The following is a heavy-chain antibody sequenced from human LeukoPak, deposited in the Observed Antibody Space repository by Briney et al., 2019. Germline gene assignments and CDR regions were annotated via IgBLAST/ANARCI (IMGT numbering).Heavy chain of an antibody. V-gene: IGHV3-48*01. Sequence: GGSLSLSCAASGLTFSTYNMLWARQTPGKGLEWLFYINSGGSAVHYADSVKDRFTFSRDNAKNLLYLQMNSVRVEDTGIYYCARVGSRGDWFDYWGQGTRVTVSS. J-gene: IGHJ5*01. CDR1: GLTFSTYN. D-gene: IGHD1-26*01. CDR3: ARVGSRGDWFDY. CDR2: INSGGSAV.